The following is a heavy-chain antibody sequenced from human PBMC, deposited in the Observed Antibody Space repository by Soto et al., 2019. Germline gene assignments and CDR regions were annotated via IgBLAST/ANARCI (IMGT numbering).Heavy chain of an antibody. Sequence: SGGSLRLSCAASGFTFSSYAMSWVRQAPGKGLEWVSAISGSGGSTYYADSVKGRFTISRDNSKNTLYLQMNSLRAEDTAVYYCAKDTLGSDTFNWFDPWGQGTLVTVSS. CDR3: AKDTLGSDTFNWFDP. CDR1: GFTFSSYA. J-gene: IGHJ5*02. D-gene: IGHD3-16*01. V-gene: IGHV3-23*01. CDR2: ISGSGGST.